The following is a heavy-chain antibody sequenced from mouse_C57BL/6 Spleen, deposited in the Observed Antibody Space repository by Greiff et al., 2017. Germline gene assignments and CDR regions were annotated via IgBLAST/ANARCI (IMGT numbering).Heavy chain of an antibody. CDR2: FHPYNDDT. Sequence: QVQLKQSGAELVTPGASVKMSCKASGYSFTTYPIEWMKQTHGKSLEWIGNFHPYNDDTKYNEKFKGKATLTVEKSSSTVYLELSRLTSDYAAVYYCAREGYDYAMDYWGQGTSVTVSS. V-gene: IGHV1-47*01. CDR1: GYSFTTYP. CDR3: AREGYDYAMDY. D-gene: IGHD2-2*01. J-gene: IGHJ4*01.